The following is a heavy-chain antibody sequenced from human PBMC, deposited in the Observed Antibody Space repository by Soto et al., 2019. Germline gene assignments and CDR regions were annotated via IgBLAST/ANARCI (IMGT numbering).Heavy chain of an antibody. CDR1: GGTFSSYA. CDR2: IIPIFGTA. J-gene: IGHJ4*02. V-gene: IGHV1-69*06. CDR3: ARDRYPYYDFWSGCYRCFDY. D-gene: IGHD3-3*01. Sequence: SVKVSCKASGGTFSSYAISWVRQAPGQGLEWMGGIIPIFGTANYAQKFQGRVTITADKSTSTAYMELSSLRSEDTAVYYCARDRYPYYDFWSGCYRCFDYWGQGTLVTVSS.